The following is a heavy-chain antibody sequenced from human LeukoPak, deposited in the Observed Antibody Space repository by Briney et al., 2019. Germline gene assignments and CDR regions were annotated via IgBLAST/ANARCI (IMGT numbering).Heavy chain of an antibody. D-gene: IGHD6-19*01. CDR1: GGSISSYY. J-gene: IGHJ4*02. CDR3: ARQPYSSGWYQPVGY. Sequence: SETLSLTCTVSGGSISSYYWGWIRQPPGKGLEWIGSIYYSGSTYYNPSLKSRVTISVDTSKNQFSLKLSSVTAADTAVYYCARQPYSSGWYQPVGYWGQGTLVTVSS. CDR2: IYYSGST. V-gene: IGHV4-39*01.